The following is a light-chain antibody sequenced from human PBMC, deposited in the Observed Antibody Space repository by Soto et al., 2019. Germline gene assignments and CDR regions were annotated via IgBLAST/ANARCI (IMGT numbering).Light chain of an antibody. CDR2: EVS. J-gene: IGLJ3*02. Sequence: QSALTQPASGSGSPGQSITISCTGTSSDVGGYNYVSLYQQYPGKAPKLMIYEVSDWPAGVSNRFSGSKSDNTASLTISGLLAEDEADYYCSSYTGSNTWVFGGGTKLPVL. V-gene: IGLV2-14*01. CDR3: SSYTGSNTWV. CDR1: SSDVGGYNY.